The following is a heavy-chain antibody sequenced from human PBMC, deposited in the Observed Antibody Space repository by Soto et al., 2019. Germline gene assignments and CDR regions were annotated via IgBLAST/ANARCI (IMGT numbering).Heavy chain of an antibody. CDR3: ARGDSGYDSNYYYYGMDV. Sequence: SETLSLTCTVSGGSISSSSYYWGWIRQPPGKGLEWIGSIYYSGSTYYNPSLKSRVTISVDTSKNQFSLKLSSVTAADTAVYYCARGDSGYDSNYYYYGMDVWGQGTTVTVSS. V-gene: IGHV4-39*07. CDR1: GGSISSSSYY. J-gene: IGHJ6*02. D-gene: IGHD5-12*01. CDR2: IYYSGST.